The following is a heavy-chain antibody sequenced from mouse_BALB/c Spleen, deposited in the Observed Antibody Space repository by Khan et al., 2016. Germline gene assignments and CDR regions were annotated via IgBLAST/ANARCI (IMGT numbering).Heavy chain of an antibody. J-gene: IGHJ4*01. CDR2: IDPANGDT. V-gene: IGHV14-4*02. Sequence: VQLMQSGAELVRSGASVKLSCTASRFNLKDYYMHWVKQRPEQGLEWIGWIDPANGDTEYAPKFQRTATMTADTYSNTASLPLSSLTSEDTAAFYCNASEYKAIDYWGQETSVTFSS. CDR3: NASEYKAIDY. D-gene: IGHD6-1*01. CDR1: RFNLKDYY.